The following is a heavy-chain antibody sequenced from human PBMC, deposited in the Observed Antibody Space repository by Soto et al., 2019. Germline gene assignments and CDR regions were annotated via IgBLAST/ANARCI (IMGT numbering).Heavy chain of an antibody. CDR2: INHSGST. V-gene: IGHV4-34*01. Sequence: SETLSLTCAVYGGSFSGYYWSWIRQPPGKGLEWIGEINHSGSTNYNPSLKSRVTISVDTSKNQFSLKLSSVTAADTAVYYCARGGFWGGYYNSKRSYAFDYRGQGTLVTVPS. CDR1: GGSFSGYY. CDR3: ARGGFWGGYYNSKRSYAFDY. D-gene: IGHD3-3*01. J-gene: IGHJ4*02.